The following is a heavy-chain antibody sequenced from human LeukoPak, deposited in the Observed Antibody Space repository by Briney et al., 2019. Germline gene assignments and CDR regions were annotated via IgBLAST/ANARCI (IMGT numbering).Heavy chain of an antibody. CDR3: ARVKKLGPEFEF. V-gene: IGHV1-2*02. CDR2: INPNSGAT. CDR1: GYTFIDYY. J-gene: IGHJ4*02. Sequence: ASVKVSCKSSGYTFIDYYIHWVRQAPGQGLEWMGWINPNSGATKYSQTFQGRVSMTRATSINTAYMDLTKLKSDDTAIFYCARVKKLGPEFEFWGQGTLVTVSS. D-gene: IGHD3-10*01.